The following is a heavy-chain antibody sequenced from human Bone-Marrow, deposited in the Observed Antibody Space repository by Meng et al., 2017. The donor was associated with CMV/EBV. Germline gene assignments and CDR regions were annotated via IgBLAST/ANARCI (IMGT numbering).Heavy chain of an antibody. D-gene: IGHD2-21*01. CDR3: VRETLAYCGGDGYSLDY. V-gene: IGHV3-21*01. Sequence: GGSLRLSCAASGFTFSSYSMNWVRQAPGKGPEWVSSISSSSSYIYYAASVKGRFTISRDNAKHSLYLRMNSLRAEDTAVYYCVRETLAYCGGDGYSLDYWSQGTLVTVSS. CDR1: GFTFSSYS. CDR2: ISSSSSYI. J-gene: IGHJ4*02.